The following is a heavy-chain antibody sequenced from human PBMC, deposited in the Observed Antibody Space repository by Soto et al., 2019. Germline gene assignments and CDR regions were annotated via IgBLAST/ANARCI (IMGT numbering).Heavy chain of an antibody. D-gene: IGHD3-22*01. Sequence: SETLSLTCTVSGGSISSGDYYWSWIRQPPGKGLEWIGYIYYSGSTYYNPSLKSRVTISVDTSKNQFSLKLSSVTAADTAVYYCARTIYYDSSGYYPTNTQLPLDYWGQGTLVTVSS. J-gene: IGHJ4*02. CDR2: IYYSGST. CDR3: ARTIYYDSSGYYPTNTQLPLDY. CDR1: GGSISSGDYY. V-gene: IGHV4-30-4*01.